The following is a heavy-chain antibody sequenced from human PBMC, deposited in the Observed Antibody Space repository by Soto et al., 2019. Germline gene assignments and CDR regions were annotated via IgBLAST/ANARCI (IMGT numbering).Heavy chain of an antibody. Sequence: GSLRLSCAASGFTFSSYSMHWVRQDPDMGLEWVAFISFAGNNKYYADSVKGRFTISRDNSNNMLYLEMNSLRPDDTAVYYCARDRQKALVVVAATGGFDYWGQGTPVTVSS. J-gene: IGHJ4*02. CDR2: ISFAGNNK. CDR1: GFTFSSYS. CDR3: ARDRQKALVVVAATGGFDY. D-gene: IGHD2-15*01. V-gene: IGHV3-30*04.